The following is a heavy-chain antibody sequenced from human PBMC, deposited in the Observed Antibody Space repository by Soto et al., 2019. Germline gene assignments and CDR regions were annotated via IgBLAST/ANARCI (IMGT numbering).Heavy chain of an antibody. CDR2: ISAYNGIT. D-gene: IGHD1-1*01. CDR1: GYTFTSYG. J-gene: IGHJ5*02. Sequence: QVQLVQSGAEVKKPGASVKVSCKASGYTFTSYGISWVRQAPGQGLEWMGWISAYNGITNYAQKLHGRVTMTTDTPTSTAYIELMRLRSDDTAVYCCGRNPNSVSWDWFGPWGQGTLVTLST. V-gene: IGHV1-18*01. CDR3: GRNPNSVSWDWFGP.